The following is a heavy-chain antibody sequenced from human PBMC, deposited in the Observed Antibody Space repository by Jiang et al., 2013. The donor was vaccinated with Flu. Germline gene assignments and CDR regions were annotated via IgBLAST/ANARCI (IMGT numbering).Heavy chain of an antibody. CDR2: STTWEX. J-gene: IGHJ5*02. CDR3: ARVVLRGADWFDP. Sequence: SYYWTWIRQPHGRDWSGLGMSTTWEXQLXPSLKSRITMSMDTSKNQLSLNLTSVTAADTAVYFCARVVLRGADWFDPWGQGTLVTVSS. V-gene: IGHV4-59*01. CDR1: SYY. D-gene: IGHD1-26*01.